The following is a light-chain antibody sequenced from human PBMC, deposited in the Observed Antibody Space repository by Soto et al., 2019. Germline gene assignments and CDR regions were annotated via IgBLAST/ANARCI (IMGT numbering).Light chain of an antibody. Sequence: EVVLTQSPGALSLSPGDRATLTCRASRLFSSNSLAWYQQKPGQAPSLLIYGVSRRATGVPDRFSGSGSGTDFSLTISRLEPEDFAVYYCHQFGSSPPAFTFGQGTKLEI. CDR1: RLFSSNS. J-gene: IGKJ2*01. CDR2: GVS. CDR3: HQFGSSPPAFT. V-gene: IGKV3-20*01.